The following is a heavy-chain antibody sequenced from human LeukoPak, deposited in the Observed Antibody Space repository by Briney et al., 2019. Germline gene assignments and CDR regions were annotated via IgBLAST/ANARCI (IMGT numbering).Heavy chain of an antibody. D-gene: IGHD2-2*01. CDR3: ATRDLGYCSSTSCKGSFVYGMDV. CDR1: GYTLTELS. J-gene: IGHJ6*02. CDR2: FDPEDGET. V-gene: IGHV1-24*01. Sequence: GASVKVSCKVSGYTLTELSMHWVRQAPGKGLEGMGGFDPEDGETIYAQKFQGRVTMTEDTSTDTAYMELSSLRSEDTAVYYCATRDLGYCSSTSCKGSFVYGMDVWGQGTTVTVSS.